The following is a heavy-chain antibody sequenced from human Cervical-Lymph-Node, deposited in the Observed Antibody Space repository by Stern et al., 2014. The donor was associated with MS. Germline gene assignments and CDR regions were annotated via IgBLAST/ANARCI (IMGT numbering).Heavy chain of an antibody. Sequence: QVQLQESGPGLVKPSQTLSLTCTVSGASINTVGYYWSWIRQRPGKGLEWIGYISYIGSTYYNPSLKSRVSISVDTSKNQFSLNLSSVTAADTALYYCARSDRLWGSFDYWGQGTLVAVSS. CDR3: ARSDRLWGSFDY. J-gene: IGHJ4*02. V-gene: IGHV4-31*03. D-gene: IGHD3-16*01. CDR2: ISYIGST. CDR1: GASINTVGYY.